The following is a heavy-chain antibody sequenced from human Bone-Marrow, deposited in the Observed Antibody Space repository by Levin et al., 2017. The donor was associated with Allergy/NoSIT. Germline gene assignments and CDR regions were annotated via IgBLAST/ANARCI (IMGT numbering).Heavy chain of an antibody. CDR2: IIPRLGTP. CDR1: HTFTSFA. Sequence: GASVKVSCKSSHTFTSFAISWVRQAPGRGLEWLGGIIPRLGTPFYAQKFQGKITITADTSTKTVYMELSSLTSEDTAMFYCVRGAHEYDRLSGHFEYWGQGTQVTVSS. V-gene: IGHV1-69*10. D-gene: IGHD3-3*01. J-gene: IGHJ4*02. CDR3: VRGAHEYDRLSGHFEY.